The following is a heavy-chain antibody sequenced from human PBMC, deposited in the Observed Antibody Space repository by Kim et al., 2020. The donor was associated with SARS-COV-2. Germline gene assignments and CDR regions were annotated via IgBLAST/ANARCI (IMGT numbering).Heavy chain of an antibody. V-gene: IGHV3-23*01. D-gene: IGHD6-19*01. J-gene: IGHJ4*02. Sequence: ADSVKGRFTISRDNSKNTLYLQMNSLRAEDTAVYYCAKEGYISGWMTFDYWGQGTLVTVSS. CDR3: AKEGYISGWMTFDY.